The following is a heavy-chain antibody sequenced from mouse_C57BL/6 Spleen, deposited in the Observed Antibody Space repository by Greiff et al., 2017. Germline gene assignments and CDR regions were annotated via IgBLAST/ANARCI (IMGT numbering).Heavy chain of an antibody. CDR1: GYTFTDYE. V-gene: IGHV1-15*01. CDR2: IDPETGGT. Sequence: QVQLQQSGAELVRPGASVTLSCKASGYTFTDYEMHWVKQTPVNGLEWIGAIDPETGGTAYNQKFKGKAILTADKSSSTAYMELRSLTSEDSAVYYCTRWTVVAYYFDYWGQGTTLTVSS. D-gene: IGHD1-1*01. CDR3: TRWTVVAYYFDY. J-gene: IGHJ2*01.